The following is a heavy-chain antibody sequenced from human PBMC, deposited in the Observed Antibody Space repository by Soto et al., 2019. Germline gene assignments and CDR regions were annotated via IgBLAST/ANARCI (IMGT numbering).Heavy chain of an antibody. CDR2: ISGSGGST. V-gene: IGHV3-23*01. CDR3: FFQAEDGIRDVRSVSAFLLNRSSDL. D-gene: IGHD3-10*02. J-gene: IGHJ2*01. Sequence: KGLGWVSAISGSGGSTYYAGSVKGRFTISRDNSKNTLYLQMNSLRAEDTAVYYFFFQAEDGIRDVRSVSAFLLNRSSDL.